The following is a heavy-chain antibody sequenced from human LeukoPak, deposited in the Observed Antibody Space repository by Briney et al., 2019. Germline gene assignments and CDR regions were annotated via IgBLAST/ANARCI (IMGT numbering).Heavy chain of an antibody. CDR3: ARARPGYSYGYSGGTCFDY. CDR1: GGSFSGYY. J-gene: IGHJ4*02. Sequence: PSETLFLTCAVYGGSFSGYYWSWIRQPPGKGLEGIGEINHSGSTNYNPSLKSRVTISVHTSKNQFSLKLSSVTAADTAVYYCARARPGYSYGYSGGTCFDYWGQGTLVTVSS. CDR2: INHSGST. D-gene: IGHD5-18*01. V-gene: IGHV4-34*01.